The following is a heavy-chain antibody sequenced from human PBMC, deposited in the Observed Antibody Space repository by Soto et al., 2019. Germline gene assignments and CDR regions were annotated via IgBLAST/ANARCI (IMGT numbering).Heavy chain of an antibody. D-gene: IGHD2-15*01. CDR2: IYPADSET. J-gene: IGHJ6*03. V-gene: IGHV5-51*01. Sequence: PGESLKISCKGSGYDFTSYWVAWVRQMPGKGLEWMGGIYPADSETRYSPSFQGQVTISADKSITTAYLQWSNLKASDTAIYYCARLVDYNYYMDVWGKGTTVTVSS. CDR1: GYDFTSYW. CDR3: ARLVDYNYYMDV.